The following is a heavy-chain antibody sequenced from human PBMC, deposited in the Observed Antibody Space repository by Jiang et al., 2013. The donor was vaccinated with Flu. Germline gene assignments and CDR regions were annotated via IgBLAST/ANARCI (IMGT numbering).Heavy chain of an antibody. Sequence: VQLVESGGGLVQPGRSLRLSCAASGFTFDDYAMHWVRQAPGKGLEWVSGINWNSGSIGYADSVKGRFTISRDNAKNSLYLQMNSLRAEDTALYYCTTTRNSKRMIFGVVNYYMDVWGKGTTVTVSS. V-gene: IGHV3-9*01. D-gene: IGHD3-3*01. CDR3: TTTRNSKRMIFGVVNYYMDV. J-gene: IGHJ6*03. CDR2: INWNSGSI. CDR1: GFTFDDYA.